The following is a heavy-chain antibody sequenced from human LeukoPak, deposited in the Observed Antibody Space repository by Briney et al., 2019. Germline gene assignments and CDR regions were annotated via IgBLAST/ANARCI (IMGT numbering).Heavy chain of an antibody. D-gene: IGHD6-13*01. CDR1: GFTFSSFA. J-gene: IGHJ3*02. CDR2: ISGGSDNT. V-gene: IGHV3-23*01. Sequence: PGGSLRLSCAASGFTFSSFAMSWVRQAPGKGLDWVSAISGGSDNTYYADSVKGRFTISGDNSKNTLDLHMSSLTADDTAVYYCANMQLVKGVFEIWGQGTRVTVSS. CDR3: ANMQLVKGVFEI.